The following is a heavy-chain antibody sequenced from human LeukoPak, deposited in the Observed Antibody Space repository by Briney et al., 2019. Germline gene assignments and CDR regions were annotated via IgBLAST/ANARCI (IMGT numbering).Heavy chain of an antibody. D-gene: IGHD2-21*02. CDR1: GFTFSDYG. CDR3: ARSNCGGDCLYGMDV. V-gene: IGHV3-33*01. Sequence: PGGSLRLSCVASGFTFSDYGMHWVRQAPGKGLEWLAVIWYDGANKFSADSVKGRLTISRDNSKDTLHLQMNSLRAEDTALYYCARSNCGGDCLYGMDVWGQGTTVTVSS. J-gene: IGHJ6*02. CDR2: IWYDGANK.